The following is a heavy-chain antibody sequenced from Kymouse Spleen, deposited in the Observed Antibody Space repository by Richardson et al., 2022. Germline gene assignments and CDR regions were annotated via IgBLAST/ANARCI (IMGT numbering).Heavy chain of an antibody. V-gene: IGHV3-33*01. CDR2: IWYDGSNK. CDR3: ARGGTGTTGDY. CDR1: GFTFSSYG. J-gene: IGHJ4*02. D-gene: IGHD1-7*01. Sequence: QVQLVESGGGVVQPGRSLRLSCAASGFTFSSYGMHWVRQAPGKGLEWVAVIWYDGSNKYYADSVKGRFTISRDNSKNTLYLQMNSLRAEDTAVYYCARGGTGTTGDYWGQGTLVTVSS.